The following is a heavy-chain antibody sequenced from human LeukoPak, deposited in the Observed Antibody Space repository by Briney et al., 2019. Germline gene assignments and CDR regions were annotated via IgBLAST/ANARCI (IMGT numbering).Heavy chain of an antibody. Sequence: SETLSLTCTVSGGSISSGSYYWSWIRQPAGKGLEWIGRIYTSGSTNYNPSLKCRVTISVDTSKNQFSLKLSSVTAADTAVYYCASYAGGYWGQGTLVTVSS. CDR1: GGSISSGSYY. D-gene: IGHD3-16*01. J-gene: IGHJ4*02. V-gene: IGHV4-61*02. CDR2: IYTSGST. CDR3: ASYAGGY.